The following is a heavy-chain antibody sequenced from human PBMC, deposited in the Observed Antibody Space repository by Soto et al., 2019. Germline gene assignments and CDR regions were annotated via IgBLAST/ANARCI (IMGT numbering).Heavy chain of an antibody. V-gene: IGHV4-28*01. CDR3: ARKNGVLDAFDI. J-gene: IGHJ3*02. CDR2: IYYSGRT. D-gene: IGHD4-17*01. CDR1: GYSIRSSNW. Sequence: QVQLQESGPGLVKPSDTLSHTCAVSGYSIRSSNWWGRIRQPPGKGLEWIGYIYYSGRTYYNPSLKSRVTMSVDTSTNQFSLKLSSVTAVDTAVYYCARKNGVLDAFDIWGQGTMVTVSS.